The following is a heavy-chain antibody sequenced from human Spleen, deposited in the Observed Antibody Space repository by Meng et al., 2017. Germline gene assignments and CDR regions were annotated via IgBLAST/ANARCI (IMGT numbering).Heavy chain of an antibody. CDR2: IYQSGST. J-gene: IGHJ4*02. D-gene: IGHD1-26*01. CDR3: ARDGKKNY. V-gene: IGHV4-38-2*02. Sequence: SETLSLTCAVSGYSITGSYNWGWIRQSPGKGLEWIGSIYQSGSTYYNPSLKSRVTRSTDTSKNQFSLKLTSVTAEDTAVYYCARDGKKNYLGQGTLVTVSS. CDR1: GYSITGSYN.